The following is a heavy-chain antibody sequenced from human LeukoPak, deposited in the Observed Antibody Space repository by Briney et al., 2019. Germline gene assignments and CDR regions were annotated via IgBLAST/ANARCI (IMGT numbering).Heavy chain of an antibody. D-gene: IGHD5-18*01. J-gene: IGHJ4*02. V-gene: IGHV4-59*01. CDR1: GVSMSSYF. CDR2: IYYSGTT. CDR3: ARGGWLPIDY. Sequence: SETLSLTCTVSGVSMSSYFWSWIRQPPGKGLEWIGYIYYSGTTNYNPSLKSRVTISVDTSKNQFSLNLTSVTAADTAVYYCARGGWLPIDYWGQGTLVTVSS.